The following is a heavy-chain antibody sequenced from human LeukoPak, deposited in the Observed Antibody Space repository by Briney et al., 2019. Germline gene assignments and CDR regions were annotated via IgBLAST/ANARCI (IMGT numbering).Heavy chain of an antibody. CDR1: GFSFISVW. Sequence: KTGGSLRLSCVGSGFSFISVWLNWVRQTPGKGLEWVGRIKNEHYGGTADYNEAIKGRFTISRDDSKNTLYLQMNSLRTEDTAFYYCTAGAHGDTRGLDQWGQGTLVTVSS. CDR3: TAGAHGDTRGLDQ. CDR2: IKNEHYGGTA. V-gene: IGHV3-15*07. J-gene: IGHJ4*02. D-gene: IGHD4-17*01.